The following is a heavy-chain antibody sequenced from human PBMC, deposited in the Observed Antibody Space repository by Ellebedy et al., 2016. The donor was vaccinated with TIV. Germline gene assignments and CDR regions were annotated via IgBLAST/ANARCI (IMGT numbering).Heavy chain of an antibody. Sequence: PGGSLRLSCVDSGFTFSSHSMIWVRQAPGKGLEWVSFISSSSTYIHYTDSVKGRFTTSRDNAKNSLYLQMNSVRAEDTAVYYCARPRGYSYGGFDYWGQGTLVTVSS. CDR2: ISSSSTYI. D-gene: IGHD5-18*01. V-gene: IGHV3-21*01. CDR3: ARPRGYSYGGFDY. J-gene: IGHJ4*02. CDR1: GFTFSSHS.